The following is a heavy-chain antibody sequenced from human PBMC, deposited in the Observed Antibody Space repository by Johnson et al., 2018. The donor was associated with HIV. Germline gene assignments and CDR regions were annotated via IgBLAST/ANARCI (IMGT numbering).Heavy chain of an antibody. D-gene: IGHD2-2*03. V-gene: IGHV3-23*04. Sequence: VQLVESGGGLVQPGDSLRLSCAASGFALSGYWMHWVRQAPGKGLEWVSAISGSGGSTYYADSVKGRFTISRDNSKNTLYLQMNSLRAEDTAVYYCAREPLDGVYAFEIWGQGTMVTVSS. CDR2: ISGSGGST. J-gene: IGHJ3*02. CDR3: AREPLDGVYAFEI. CDR1: GFALSGYW.